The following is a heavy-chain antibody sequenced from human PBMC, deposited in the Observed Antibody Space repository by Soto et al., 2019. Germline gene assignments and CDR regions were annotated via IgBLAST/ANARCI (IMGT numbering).Heavy chain of an antibody. CDR1: GFSLSTSGVG. Sequence: QITLKESGPTLVKPTQTLTLTCTFSGFSLSTSGVGVVWISQPPGKALEWLGIIYWDDDKRYRPSLKSRLTITKDTARKQVVLSVNNMEPVDTGTYYCAHNLVAGTSLFDPWGQGTLVTVSS. CDR2: IYWDDDK. J-gene: IGHJ5*02. CDR3: AHNLVAGTSLFDP. D-gene: IGHD6-19*01. V-gene: IGHV2-5*02.